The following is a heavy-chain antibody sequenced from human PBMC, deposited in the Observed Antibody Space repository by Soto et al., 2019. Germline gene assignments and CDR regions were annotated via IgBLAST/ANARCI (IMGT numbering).Heavy chain of an antibody. CDR2: SIPILGIA. CDR1: GGTFSSYT. D-gene: IGHD2-15*01. V-gene: IGHV1-69*02. CDR3: ARYGATVAATSYYYYGMDV. Sequence: QVQLVQSGAEVKKPGSSVKVSCKASGGTFSSYTISWVRQAPGQGLEWMGRSIPILGIANYAQKFQVRVTITADKSTSTAYMELSSLRSEDTAVYYCARYGATVAATSYYYYGMDVWGQGTTVTVSS. J-gene: IGHJ6*02.